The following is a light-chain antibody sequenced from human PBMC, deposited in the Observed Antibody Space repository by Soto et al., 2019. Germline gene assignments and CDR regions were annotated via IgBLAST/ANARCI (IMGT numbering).Light chain of an antibody. CDR1: QNVNNNY. J-gene: IGKJ1*01. Sequence: EIVLTQSPCTLSWSPGERGTVSCSASQNVNNNYLVWYQQRPGQAPGLLIHGASSRAAGVPDRFTGSGSGTDFTLTINRLEPEDFAVYYCQQYGSSPWTFGQGTKVDIK. V-gene: IGKV3-20*01. CDR3: QQYGSSPWT. CDR2: GAS.